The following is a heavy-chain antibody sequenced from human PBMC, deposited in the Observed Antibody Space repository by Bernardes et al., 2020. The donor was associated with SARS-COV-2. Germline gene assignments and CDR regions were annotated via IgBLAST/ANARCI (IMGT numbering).Heavy chain of an antibody. J-gene: IGHJ4*02. CDR3: AGRITLFGVITGFFDR. V-gene: IGHV1-24*01. Sequence: ASVKVSCKASGYTLTELPIHWVRQAPGKGLEWMGGFDSEDGQTTYAQKFPGRVTMIEDTSTDTAYMELNSLRSEDTAVYFCAGRITLFGVITGFFDRWGQGTLVTVSS. CDR2: FDSEDGQT. CDR1: GYTLTELP. D-gene: IGHD3-3*01.